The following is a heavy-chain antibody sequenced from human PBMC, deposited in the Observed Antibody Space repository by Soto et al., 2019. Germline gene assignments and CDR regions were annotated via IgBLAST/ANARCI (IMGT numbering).Heavy chain of an antibody. CDR3: AKRRGDGGQFDY. D-gene: IGHD4-17*01. V-gene: IGHV3-23*01. Sequence: DVQLLESGGGLVQPEGSLRLSCAASGFNFSSYAMGWVRQGPGKGLEWVAVVSIVGSTHYADSVRGRFTSSRDNSKNTLSLQMNSLTAEDTAVYFCAKRRGDGGQFDYWGQGALVTVSS. J-gene: IGHJ4*02. CDR2: VSIVGST. CDR1: GFNFSSYA.